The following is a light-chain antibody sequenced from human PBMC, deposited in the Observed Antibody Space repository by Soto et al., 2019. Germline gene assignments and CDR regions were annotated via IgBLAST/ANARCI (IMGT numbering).Light chain of an antibody. CDR1: QTVSNK. Sequence: EIVLTQSPATLSSSPGARATLSCRASQTVSNKLAWYQHKPGQATRILIYDTSNRATGIPARLSGSGSGKDFTITISSIEPEEVAVDDGHQHKSWHRTFGQGTKVDIK. J-gene: IGKJ1*01. V-gene: IGKV3-11*01. CDR3: HQHKSWHRT. CDR2: DTS.